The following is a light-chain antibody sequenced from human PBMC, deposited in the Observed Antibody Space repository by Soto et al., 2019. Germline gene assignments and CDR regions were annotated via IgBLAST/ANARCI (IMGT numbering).Light chain of an antibody. Sequence: QSVLTQPPSASGTPGQRVTISCSGSSSNIGSNYVYWYHQLPGTAPKLVIYRNNQRPSGVPDRISGSKSGTSASLAISGLRSEDEADYHCAAWDDRLSGLVFGRGTKVTVL. CDR2: RNN. CDR3: AAWDDRLSGLV. CDR1: SSNIGSNY. V-gene: IGLV1-47*01. J-gene: IGLJ2*01.